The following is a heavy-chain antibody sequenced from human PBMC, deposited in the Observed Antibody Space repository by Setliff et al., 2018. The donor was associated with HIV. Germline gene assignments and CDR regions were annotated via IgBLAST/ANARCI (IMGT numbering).Heavy chain of an antibody. Sequence: GGSLRLSCAGSGFTFRDYWMHWVRQAPGKGLVWVSQIDDDGRTTYADSVKGRFTISRDNAKNSVFLQMSSLRAEDTAVYYCARGEWTYGVNDRFDQWGQGTLVTVSS. CDR3: ARGEWTYGVNDRFDQ. CDR2: IDDDGRT. V-gene: IGHV3-74*01. J-gene: IGHJ4*02. CDR1: GFTFRDYW. D-gene: IGHD3-9*01.